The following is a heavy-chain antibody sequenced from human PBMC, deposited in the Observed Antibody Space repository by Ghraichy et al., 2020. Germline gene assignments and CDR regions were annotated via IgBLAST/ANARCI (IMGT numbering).Heavy chain of an antibody. V-gene: IGHV4-34*01. CDR2: INHSGST. J-gene: IGHJ6*02. Sequence: SETLSLTCAVYGGSFSGYYWSWIRQPPGKGLEWIGEINHSGSTNYNPSLKSRVTISVDTSKNQFSLKLSSVTAADTAVYYCARGKLAYYYDSSGYNYYYYGMDVWGQGTTVTVSS. D-gene: IGHD3-22*01. CDR3: ARGKLAYYYDSSGYNYYYYGMDV. CDR1: GGSFSGYY.